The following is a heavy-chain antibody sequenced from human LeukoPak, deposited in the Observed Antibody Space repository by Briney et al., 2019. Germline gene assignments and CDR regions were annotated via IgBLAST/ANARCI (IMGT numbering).Heavy chain of an antibody. CDR3: ARGHSDSSGYYHSYYYYYYYMDV. Sequence: PSETLSLTCAVYGGSFSGYYWSWIRQPPGKGLEWIGEINHSGSTNYDPSLNSRGTISVDTSKNQFSLKLSSVTAADTAVYYCARGHSDSSGYYHSYYYYYYYMDVWGKGTTVTVSS. CDR1: GGSFSGYY. D-gene: IGHD3-22*01. J-gene: IGHJ6*03. CDR2: INHSGST. V-gene: IGHV4-34*01.